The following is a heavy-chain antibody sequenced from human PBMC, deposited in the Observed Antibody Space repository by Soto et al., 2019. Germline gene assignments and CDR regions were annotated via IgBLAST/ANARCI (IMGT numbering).Heavy chain of an antibody. D-gene: IGHD6-13*01. V-gene: IGHV1-2*04. CDR3: ARDYTPFNGYSSWNWFDP. CDR1: GYTFTGYY. Sequence: GASVKVSCKASGYTFTGYYMHWVRQAPGQGLEWMGWINPNSGGTNYAQKFQGWVTMTRDTSISTAYMELSRLRSDDTAVYYCARDYTPFNGYSSWNWFDPWGQGTLVTVSS. CDR2: INPNSGGT. J-gene: IGHJ5*02.